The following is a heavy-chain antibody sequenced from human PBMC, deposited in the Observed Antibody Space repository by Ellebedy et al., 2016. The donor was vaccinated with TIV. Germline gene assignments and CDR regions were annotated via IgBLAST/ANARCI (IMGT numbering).Heavy chain of an antibody. D-gene: IGHD4-17*01. J-gene: IGHJ3*02. V-gene: IGHV3-7*01. CDR3: ATDGSYGDFRSPAHAFES. CDR1: GFSFGSYW. CDR2: MRQDGGDK. Sequence: GESLKISCAASGFSFGSYWMSWVRQAPGKGLEWVANMRQDGGDKYYVDSVKGRFTISRDNARSSLFLQMNGVRAEDTAVYYCATDGSYGDFRSPAHAFESWGQGTIVSVSS.